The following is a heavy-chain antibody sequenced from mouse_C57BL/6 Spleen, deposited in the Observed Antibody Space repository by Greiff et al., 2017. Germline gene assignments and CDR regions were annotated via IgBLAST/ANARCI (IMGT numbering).Heavy chain of an antibody. CDR2: IDPEDGDT. J-gene: IGHJ1*03. V-gene: IGHV14-1*01. D-gene: IGHD1-1*01. CDR3: TTTGDYYGSSHWYFDV. CDR1: GFNIKDYY. Sequence: DVQLQESGAELVRPGASVKLSCTASGFNIKDYYMHWVKQRPEQGLEWIGRIDPEDGDTEYAPKFQGKATMTADTSSNTAYLQLSSLTSEDTAVYYCTTTGDYYGSSHWYFDVWGTGTTVTVSS.